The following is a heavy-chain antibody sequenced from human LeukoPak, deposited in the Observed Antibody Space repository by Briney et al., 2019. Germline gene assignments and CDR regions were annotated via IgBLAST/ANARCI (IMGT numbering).Heavy chain of an antibody. V-gene: IGHV3-21*01. CDR1: GFTFSSYS. CDR3: TRDPGFDP. CDR2: ISSSSSYI. J-gene: IGHJ5*02. Sequence: GGSLRLSCAASGFTFSSYSMNWVRQAPGKGLEWVSSISSSSSYIYHADSVKGRFTISRDNSENTLFLQMSSLRTEDTAVYYCTRDPGFDPWGQGTLVTVSS.